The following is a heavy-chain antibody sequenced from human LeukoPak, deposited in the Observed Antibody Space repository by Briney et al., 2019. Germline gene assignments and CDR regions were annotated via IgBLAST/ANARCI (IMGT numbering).Heavy chain of an antibody. CDR1: GFTFSSYS. D-gene: IGHD4-17*01. V-gene: IGHV3-21*01. CDR3: ARDLDYGDYAFDY. Sequence: GGSLRLSCAASGFTFSSYSMNWVRQALGKGLEWVSSISSSSSYIYYADSVKGRFTISRDNAKNSLYLQMNSLRAEDTAVYYCARDLDYGDYAFDYWGQGTLVTVSS. CDR2: ISSSSSYI. J-gene: IGHJ4*02.